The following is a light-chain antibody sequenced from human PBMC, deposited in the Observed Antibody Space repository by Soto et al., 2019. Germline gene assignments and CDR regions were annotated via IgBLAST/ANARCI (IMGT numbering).Light chain of an antibody. CDR1: SSDVGGYNY. J-gene: IGLJ2*01. V-gene: IGLV2-14*01. CDR2: DVS. Sequence: QSVLTQPASVSGSPGQSITISCTGTSSDVGGYNYVSWYQQHPGKAPKLMIYDVSNRPSGVSNRFSGSKSGNTASLTISGLLSEDEADYYCSSSTSSSTYVVFGGGTQLTVL. CDR3: SSSTSSSTYVV.